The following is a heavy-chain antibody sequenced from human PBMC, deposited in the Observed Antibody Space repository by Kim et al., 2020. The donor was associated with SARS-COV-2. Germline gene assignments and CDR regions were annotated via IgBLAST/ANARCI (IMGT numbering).Heavy chain of an antibody. D-gene: IGHD6-13*01. Sequence: SETLSLTCTVSGGSISSSSYYCGWIRQPPGKGLEWIGSIYYIGSTYYNPSLKSRVTISVDTSKTQFSLKLTSVTAADTAVSYCARQGVGSSWPFDYWGQGTLVTVSS. CDR2: IYYIGST. J-gene: IGHJ4*02. CDR3: ARQGVGSSWPFDY. CDR1: GGSISSSSYY. V-gene: IGHV4-39*01.